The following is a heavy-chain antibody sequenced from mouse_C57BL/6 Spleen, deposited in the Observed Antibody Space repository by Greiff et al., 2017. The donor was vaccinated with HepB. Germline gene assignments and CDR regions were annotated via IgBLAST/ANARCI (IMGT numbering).Heavy chain of an antibody. CDR1: GFTFSDYY. Sequence: EVQRVESEGGLVQPGSSMKLSCTASGFTFSDYYMAWVRQVPEKGLEWVANINYDGSSTYYLDSLKSRFIISRDNAKNILYLQMSSLKSEDTATYYCARVLRNWGYFDVWGTGTTVTVSS. CDR3: ARVLRNWGYFDV. D-gene: IGHD4-1*01. V-gene: IGHV5-16*01. CDR2: INYDGSST. J-gene: IGHJ1*03.